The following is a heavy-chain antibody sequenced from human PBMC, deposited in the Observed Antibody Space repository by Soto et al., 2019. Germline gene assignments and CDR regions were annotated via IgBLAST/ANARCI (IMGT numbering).Heavy chain of an antibody. J-gene: IGHJ4*02. CDR2: IIPIFGTA. CDR3: ARGFSGSYYFDY. CDR1: GGTFSSYA. D-gene: IGHD1-26*01. V-gene: IGHV1-69*06. Sequence: QVQLVESGGGVVQPGRSLRLSCAASGGTFSSYAISWVRQAPGQGLEWMGGIIPIFGTANYAQKFQGRVTITADKSTSTAYMELSSLRSEDTAVYYCARGFSGSYYFDYWGQGTLVTVSS.